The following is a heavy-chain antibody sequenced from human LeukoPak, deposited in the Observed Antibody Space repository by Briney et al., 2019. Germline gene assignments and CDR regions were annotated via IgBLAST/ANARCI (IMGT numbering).Heavy chain of an antibody. D-gene: IGHD5-18*01. CDR2: IYSTGNT. J-gene: IGHJ4*02. CDR3: ARDSYSYGYGGFDY. Sequence: SRTLSLTCTVSGGSISSGDRYWSWIRQSPGKGLEWIGYIYSTGNTYYNPSLKSRVIISVDTSKNQFSLELNSVTAADTAVYYCARDSYSYGYGGFDYWGQGILVTVSS. CDR1: GGSISSGDRY. V-gene: IGHV4-30-4*01.